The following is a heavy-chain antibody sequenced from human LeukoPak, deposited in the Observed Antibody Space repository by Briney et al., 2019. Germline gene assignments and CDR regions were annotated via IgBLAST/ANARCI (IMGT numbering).Heavy chain of an antibody. CDR3: ARISGWPSYFDY. D-gene: IGHD6-25*01. CDR2: ISSSSNTI. Sequence: GGSLRLSCAASGFTFSSYSMNWVRQAPGKGLEWVSYISSSSNTIYYADSVKGRFTISRDNAKKSLYLQMNSLRAEDTAVYYCARISGWPSYFDYWGQGTLVTVSS. CDR1: GFTFSSYS. V-gene: IGHV3-48*01. J-gene: IGHJ4*02.